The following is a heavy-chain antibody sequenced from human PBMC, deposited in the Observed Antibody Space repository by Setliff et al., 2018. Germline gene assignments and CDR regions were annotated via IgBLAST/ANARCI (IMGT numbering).Heavy chain of an antibody. V-gene: IGHV4-30-4*08. Sequence: PSETLSLTCTVSGGSISSGDYYWSWIRQPPGKGLEWIGYIYSSGSTYYNPSLKSRVSISVDTSKNQFSLKLSSVTAADTAVYYCARRRGIDDYWGQGTLVTVSS. J-gene: IGHJ4*02. CDR1: GGSISSGDYY. CDR2: IYSSGST. CDR3: ARRRGIDDY.